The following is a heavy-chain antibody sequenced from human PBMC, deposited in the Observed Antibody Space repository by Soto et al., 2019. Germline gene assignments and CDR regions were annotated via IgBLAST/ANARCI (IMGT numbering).Heavy chain of an antibody. J-gene: IGHJ3*02. CDR1: GFTFSNYA. D-gene: IGHD2-2*01. V-gene: IGHV3-23*01. CDR3: TKHLPSKKNQRRWADAFHI. Sequence: EVRLLESGGGLVQPGGSLRLSCVASGFTFSNYAMSWVRQAPGKGLEWVSVVTGRSSSTYYADSVEGRFIISSDNSSNTLFLQMNSLGAEDTAVYYCTKHLPSKKNQRRWADAFHIWGQGTILTVSS. CDR2: VTGRSSST.